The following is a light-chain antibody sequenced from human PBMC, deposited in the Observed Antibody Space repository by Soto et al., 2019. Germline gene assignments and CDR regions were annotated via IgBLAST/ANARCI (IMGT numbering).Light chain of an antibody. J-gene: IGKJ1*01. CDR2: AAS. V-gene: IGKV1-39*01. CDR3: QQSYSTTWT. CDR1: QGISTY. Sequence: DIQMTQSPCSLSASVGDRVTITCRASQGISTYLNWYLQKPGKAPKLLIYAASSLQSGVPSTFSGSGSETDFTLTISSLQPEDFATYSRQQSYSTTWTFGQGTKVEIQ.